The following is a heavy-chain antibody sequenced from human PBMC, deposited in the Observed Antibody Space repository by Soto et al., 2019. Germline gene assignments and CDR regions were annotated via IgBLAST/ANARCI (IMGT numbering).Heavy chain of an antibody. CDR3: AKEDAGGGYVEY. CDR1: GFTFGTYA. V-gene: IGHV3-23*01. D-gene: IGHD3-16*01. J-gene: IGHJ4*02. CDR2: INGIGAKT. Sequence: EVQLLEFGGGLVQPGGSLRLSCAASGFTFGTYAMSWVRQPPGKGLEWVSAINGIGAKTFYADSVKGRFTISRDNSKNTLYLQMGSLRAEDTALYYCAKEDAGGGYVEYWGQGTLVIVSS.